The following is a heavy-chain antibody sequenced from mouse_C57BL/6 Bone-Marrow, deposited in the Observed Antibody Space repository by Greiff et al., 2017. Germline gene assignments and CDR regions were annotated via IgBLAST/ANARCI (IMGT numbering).Heavy chain of an antibody. V-gene: IGHV1-54*01. CDR2: INPGSGGT. J-gene: IGHJ4*01. Sequence: QVQLQQSGAELVRPGTSVKVSCKASGYAFTNYLIEWVKQRPGQGLEWIGVINPGSGGTNYNEKFKGKATLTADKSSSTAYMQLSSLTSEDSAVYFCARSMGDYWGRGTSVTVSS. CDR1: GYAFTNYL. D-gene: IGHD1-1*02. CDR3: ARSMGDY.